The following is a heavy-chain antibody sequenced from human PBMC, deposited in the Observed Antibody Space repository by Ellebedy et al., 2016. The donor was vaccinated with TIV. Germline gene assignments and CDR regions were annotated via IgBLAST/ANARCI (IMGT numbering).Heavy chain of an antibody. J-gene: IGHJ2*01. CDR2: IIPIFGTA. D-gene: IGHD4-17*01. V-gene: IGHV1-69*06. Sequence: SVKVSXKASGGTFSSYAISWVRQAPGQGLEWMGGIIPIFGTANYAQKFQGRVTITADKSTSTAYMELSSLRSEDTAVYYCAGTTVTTEKAGGTYFDLWGRGTLVTVSS. CDR3: AGTTVTTEKAGGTYFDL. CDR1: GGTFSSYA.